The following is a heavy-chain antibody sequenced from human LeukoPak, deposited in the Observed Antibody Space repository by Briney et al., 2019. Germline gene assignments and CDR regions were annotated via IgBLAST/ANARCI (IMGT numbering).Heavy chain of an antibody. J-gene: IGHJ3*02. D-gene: IGHD2-21*02. V-gene: IGHV3-48*03. CDR1: GFNFSIYE. Sequence: GGSLRLSCTASGFNFSIYEMNWVRQAPGKGLEWVSYINSGSTLMYYAHSVKGRFTISRDNAKNSLYLQMNSLRAEDTAVYFCARKGEVTAPTKNAFDMWGQGTMVTVSS. CDR2: INSGSTLM. CDR3: ARKGEVTAPTKNAFDM.